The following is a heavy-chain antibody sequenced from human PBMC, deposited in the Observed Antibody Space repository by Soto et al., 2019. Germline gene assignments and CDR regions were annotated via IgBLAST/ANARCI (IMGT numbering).Heavy chain of an antibody. Sequence: PGESLKISCKGSGYSFTSYWIGWVRQMPGKGLEWMGIIYPGDSDTRYSPSFQGQVTISADKSISTAYLQWSSLEASDSALYYCVSPTYYDVLTGSHDAFDIWGQGTMVTVSS. D-gene: IGHD3-9*01. V-gene: IGHV5-51*01. CDR3: VSPTYYDVLTGSHDAFDI. CDR1: GYSFTSYW. CDR2: IYPGDSDT. J-gene: IGHJ3*02.